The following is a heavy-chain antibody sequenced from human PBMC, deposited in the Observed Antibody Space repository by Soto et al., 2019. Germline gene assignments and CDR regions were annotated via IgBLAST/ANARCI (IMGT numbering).Heavy chain of an antibody. CDR2: IDYSGST. Sequence: QLQLQESGPGLVKPSETLSLTCTVSGGSISSRSYYWGWIRQPPGKGLEWIGSIDYSGSTYYNPSLKSRIIISIDTSENEFSLKLSSVTAADTAVYHCARWGWRGSGYFYYFDHWGQGTLVSVSS. D-gene: IGHD3-22*01. CDR1: GGSISSRSYY. V-gene: IGHV4-39*01. J-gene: IGHJ4*02. CDR3: ARWGWRGSGYFYYFDH.